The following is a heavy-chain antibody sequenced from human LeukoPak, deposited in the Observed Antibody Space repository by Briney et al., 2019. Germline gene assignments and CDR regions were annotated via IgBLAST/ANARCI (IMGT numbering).Heavy chain of an antibody. CDR2: ITSSSSII. Sequence: GGSLRLSCAAWGFTFRAYAMNWVRQAPGKGLEWVSYITSSSSIIYYADSVKGRFTISRDNAKNSLYLQMNSLREEDTAVYDCAIGEGWFVELLNLDYCGQGALVTVSS. V-gene: IGHV3-48*02. CDR1: GFTFRAYA. CDR3: AIGEGWFVELLNLDY. D-gene: IGHD3-10*01. J-gene: IGHJ4*02.